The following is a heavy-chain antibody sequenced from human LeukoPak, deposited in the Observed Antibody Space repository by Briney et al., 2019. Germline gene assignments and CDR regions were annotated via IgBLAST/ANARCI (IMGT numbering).Heavy chain of an antibody. CDR1: GYTFTSYD. CDR2: FSAYNGNT. D-gene: IGHD2-2*01. Sequence: ASVKVSCKTSGYTFTSYDITWVRQAPGQGLEWMGWFSAYNGNTNYAQKLQGRVTMTTDTSTSTAYMELRSLRSDDTAVYYCARSSYCSSTSCFEYFPHWGQGTLVTVSS. J-gene: IGHJ1*01. CDR3: ARSSYCSSTSCFEYFPH. V-gene: IGHV1-18*01.